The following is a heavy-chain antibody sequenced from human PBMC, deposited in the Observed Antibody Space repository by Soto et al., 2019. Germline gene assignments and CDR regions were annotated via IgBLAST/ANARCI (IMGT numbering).Heavy chain of an antibody. CDR3: AREYDILNWFEP. V-gene: IGHV3-48*01. CDR1: GFTFRSYS. J-gene: IGHJ5*02. CDR2: ISSSSSTI. D-gene: IGHD3-9*01. Sequence: SLRVSCAASGFTFRSYSMSLVRQAPGKGLEWVSYISSSSSTIYYADSVKGRFTISRDNAKNSLYLQMNSLRAEDTAVYYCAREYDILNWFEPWGQGTLVTVSS.